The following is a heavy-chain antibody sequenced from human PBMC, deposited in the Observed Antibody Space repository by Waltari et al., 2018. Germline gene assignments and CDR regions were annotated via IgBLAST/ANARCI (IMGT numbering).Heavy chain of an antibody. Sequence: EVRLLESGGGLVRPGGSLRLSCAASGFAFSTYGMHGVRQAPGKWLEWLAGICGIGVTIYYADSAKGRFTISRDNSKNTLYVQMNSLRAEDTAVYYCASLVGTDSRSSDFDFDHWGQGTLVTVS. CDR3: ASLVGTDSRSSDFDFDH. CDR2: ICGIGVTI. J-gene: IGHJ4*01. D-gene: IGHD6-6*01. CDR1: GFAFSTYG. V-gene: IGHV3-23*01.